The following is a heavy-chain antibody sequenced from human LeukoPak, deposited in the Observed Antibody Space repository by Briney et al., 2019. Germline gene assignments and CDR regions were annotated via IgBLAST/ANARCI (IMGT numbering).Heavy chain of an antibody. V-gene: IGHV1-2*06. CDR2: LSTNNGAT. CDR3: ARAAQPPG. Sequence: GASVKVSCKASGYTFTGSYIHWVRQAPGQGLEWMGRLSTNNGATNYAQKFQGRVTMTRDTSITTAYMELTRLTSDDTAVYYCARAAQPPGWGQGTLVTVSS. CDR1: GYTFTGSY. J-gene: IGHJ4*02. D-gene: IGHD2-2*01.